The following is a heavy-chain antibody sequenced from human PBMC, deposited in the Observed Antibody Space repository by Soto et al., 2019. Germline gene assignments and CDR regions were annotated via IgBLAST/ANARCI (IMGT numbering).Heavy chain of an antibody. CDR2: MNPNSGNT. CDR1: GYTFTSYD. V-gene: IGHV1-8*01. CDR3: ARGLRGVRGVIIYYFDY. D-gene: IGHD3-10*01. J-gene: IGHJ4*02. Sequence: ASVKVSCKASGYTFTSYDINWVRQATGQGLEWMGWMNPNSGNTGYAQKFQGRVTMTRNTSISTAYMELSSLRSEDTAVYYCARGLRGVRGVIIYYFDYWGQGTLVTVSS.